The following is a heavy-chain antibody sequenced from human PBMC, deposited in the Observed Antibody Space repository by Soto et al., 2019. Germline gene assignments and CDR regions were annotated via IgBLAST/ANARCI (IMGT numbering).Heavy chain of an antibody. V-gene: IGHV3-48*03. CDR2: ISSGRTTI. J-gene: IGHJ6*02. CDR1: GFTFSSYE. CDR3: ARGSPYSYYYMDV. Sequence: HPGGSLRLSCAASGFTFSSYEMNWVRRAPGKGLEWVSYISSGRTTIYYADSVKGRFTISRDNAKNSLYLQMNSLRAEDTAVYYCARGSPYSYYYMDVWGQGTTVTVSS.